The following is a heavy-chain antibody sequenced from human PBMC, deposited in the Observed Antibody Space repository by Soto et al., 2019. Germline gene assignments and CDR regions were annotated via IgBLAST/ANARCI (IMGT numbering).Heavy chain of an antibody. CDR2: IYHSGST. CDR3: AKVRESRGPQPFDY. V-gene: IGHV4-4*02. D-gene: IGHD3-10*01. Sequence: QVQLQESGPGLVKPSGTLSLTCAVSGGSISSSNWWSWVRQPPGKGLEWIGEIYHSGSTNYNPSLKXXVXLSVDKSKNQFSLKLNSVTAADTAVYYCAKVRESRGPQPFDYWGQGTLVTVSS. CDR1: GGSISSSNW. J-gene: IGHJ4*02.